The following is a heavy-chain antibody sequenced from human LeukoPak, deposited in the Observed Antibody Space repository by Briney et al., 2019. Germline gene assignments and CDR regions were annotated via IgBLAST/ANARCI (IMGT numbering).Heavy chain of an antibody. CDR3: ATDQRHYFDY. J-gene: IGHJ4*02. V-gene: IGHV3-30*02. Sequence: GGSLRLSCAASGFTFSNYGMHWVRQAPGKGLEWVAFIRYDGSNKYYADSVKGRFTISRDNSKNTLHMQMNSLRAEDTAVYYCATDQRHYFDYWGQGTLVTVSS. D-gene: IGHD6-25*01. CDR1: GFTFSNYG. CDR2: IRYDGSNK.